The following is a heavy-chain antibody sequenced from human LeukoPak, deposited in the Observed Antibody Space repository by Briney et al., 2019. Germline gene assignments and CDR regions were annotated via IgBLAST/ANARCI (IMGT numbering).Heavy chain of an antibody. V-gene: IGHV6-1*01. J-gene: IGHJ3*02. Sequence: SQTLSLTCAISGDTVSRNTAAWNWIRQSPSRGLEWLGRTYHRSKWYNDYAVSVKSRITVNPDTSKNQFSLQLKSVTPEYTAVYFCARQEIEVDDAFDIWGQGTMVTVSS. D-gene: IGHD3-22*01. CDR3: ARQEIEVDDAFDI. CDR2: TYHRSKWYN. CDR1: GDTVSRNTAA.